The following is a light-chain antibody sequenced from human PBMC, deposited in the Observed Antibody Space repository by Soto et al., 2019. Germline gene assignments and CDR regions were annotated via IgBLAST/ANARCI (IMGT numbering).Light chain of an antibody. CDR3: QQYGSSPIT. CDR2: GAS. V-gene: IGKV3-20*01. Sequence: ENGVKQSVGALSLSPGESATLLCRASQFVSTRSLAWYQQKPGQAPRLLIYGASTRATGIPDRFSGSGSGTDFTLTITPLEPEDFVVYFCQQYGSSPITFGQGTRLEIK. J-gene: IGKJ5*01. CDR1: QFVSTRS.